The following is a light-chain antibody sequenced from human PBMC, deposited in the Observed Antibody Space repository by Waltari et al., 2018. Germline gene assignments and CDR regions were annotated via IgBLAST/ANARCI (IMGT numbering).Light chain of an antibody. CDR2: DVT. V-gene: IGLV2-14*03. CDR3: SSYTTRSTRV. Sequence: QSALTQPASVSGSPGQSIPIPCTATSSDVGDSTYVSWYQQHPGKVPKLLIYDVTNRPSGISYRFSGSKSGYTASLTISGLQAEDEADYYCSSYTTRSTRVFGTGTKVTVL. CDR1: SSDVGDSTY. J-gene: IGLJ1*01.